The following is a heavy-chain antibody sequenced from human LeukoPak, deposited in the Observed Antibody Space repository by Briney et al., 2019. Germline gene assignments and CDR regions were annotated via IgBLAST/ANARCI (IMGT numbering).Heavy chain of an antibody. D-gene: IGHD6-19*01. CDR3: ARVPTARGQWLVRSIDY. Sequence: PVASVKVSCKASGYTFTGYYMHWVRQATGQGLEWMGWMNPNSGNTGYAQKFQGRVTMTRNTSISTAYMELSSLRSEDTAVYYCARVPTARGQWLVRSIDYWGQGTLVTVSS. CDR2: MNPNSGNT. J-gene: IGHJ4*02. V-gene: IGHV1-8*02. CDR1: GYTFTGYY.